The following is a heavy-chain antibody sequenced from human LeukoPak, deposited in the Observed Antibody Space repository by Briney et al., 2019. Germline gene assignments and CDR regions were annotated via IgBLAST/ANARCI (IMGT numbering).Heavy chain of an antibody. Sequence: SETLSLTCAVSGYSISSGYYWGWIRQPPGKGLEWIGSIYHSGSTYYNPSLKSRVTMSVDTSKNQFSLKLSSVTAADTAVFYCARHESRLRFLDWLPGDDYWGQGTLVTVSS. CDR2: IYHSGST. J-gene: IGHJ4*02. D-gene: IGHD3-3*01. CDR1: GYSISSGYY. V-gene: IGHV4-38-2*01. CDR3: ARHESRLRFLDWLPGDDY.